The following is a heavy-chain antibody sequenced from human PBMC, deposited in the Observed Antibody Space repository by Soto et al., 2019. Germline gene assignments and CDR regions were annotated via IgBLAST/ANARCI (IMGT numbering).Heavy chain of an antibody. J-gene: IGHJ5*02. CDR2: ISAYNGNT. CDR1: GYTFTSYG. D-gene: IGHD1-26*01. V-gene: IGHV1-18*01. Sequence: VASVKVSCKASGYTFTSYGISWVRQAPGQGLEWMGWISAYNGNTNYAQELQGRVTMTTDTSTSTAYMELRSLRSDDTAVYYCARVVSKWDCWFDPWGQGTLVTVSS. CDR3: ARVVSKWDCWFDP.